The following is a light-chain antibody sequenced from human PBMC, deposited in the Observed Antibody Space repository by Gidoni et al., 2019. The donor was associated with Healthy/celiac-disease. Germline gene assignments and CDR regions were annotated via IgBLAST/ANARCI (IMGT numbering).Light chain of an antibody. CDR1: QSIRSW. Sequence: DIQMTQSPSTLSASVGDRVTITCRASQSIRSWLAWYQRKPGKAPKLLIYKSSSLESWVPSRFSGSGSGTEFTLTISSLQPDDFATYYCQQYNSYSPTFGQGTKVEIK. V-gene: IGKV1-5*03. CDR3: QQYNSYSPT. CDR2: KSS. J-gene: IGKJ1*01.